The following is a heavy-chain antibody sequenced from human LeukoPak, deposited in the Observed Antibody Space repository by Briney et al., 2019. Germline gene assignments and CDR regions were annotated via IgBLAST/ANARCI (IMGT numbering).Heavy chain of an antibody. CDR2: ISSSGSTT. CDR3: ARDTYYYGSGTYSWFDP. J-gene: IGHJ5*02. V-gene: IGHV3-48*03. D-gene: IGHD3-10*01. Sequence: PGGSLRLSCAASGFTFSNYEMNWVRQAPGKGLGWVSYISSSGSTTYYADSVKGPFTISRDNAKNSLFLQMNSLRAEDTAIYYCARDTYYYGSGTYSWFDPWGQGTLVTVSS. CDR1: GFTFSNYE.